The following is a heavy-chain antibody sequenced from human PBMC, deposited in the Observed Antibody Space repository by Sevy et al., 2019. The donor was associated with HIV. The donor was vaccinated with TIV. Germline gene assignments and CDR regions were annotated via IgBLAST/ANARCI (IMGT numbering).Heavy chain of an antibody. CDR3: VRVRITGAPYYYYGMDV. Sequence: GGSLRLSCAVSGFSFSGSAMTWVRQAPGKGLEWVSRIKGDGSSRSYADSVEGRFTISRDNAKNTLYLQMNSLRADDTAVYYCVRVRITGAPYYYYGMDVWGQGTTVIVSS. D-gene: IGHD1-20*01. V-gene: IGHV3-74*01. CDR1: GFSFSGSA. J-gene: IGHJ6*02. CDR2: IKGDGSSR.